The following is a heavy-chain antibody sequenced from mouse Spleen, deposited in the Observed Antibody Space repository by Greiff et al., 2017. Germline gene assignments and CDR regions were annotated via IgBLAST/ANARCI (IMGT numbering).Heavy chain of an antibody. CDR3: ARGYGSPVAFDY. Sequence: VHVKQSGPELEKPGASVKISCKASGYSFTGYNMNWVKQSNGKSLEWVGNIDPYYGGTSYNQKFKGKATLTVDKSSSTAYMQLKSLTSEDSAVYYCARGYGSPVAFDYWGQGTTLTVSS. V-gene: IGHV1-39*01. CDR2: IDPYYGGT. J-gene: IGHJ2*01. D-gene: IGHD1-1*01. CDR1: GYSFTGYN.